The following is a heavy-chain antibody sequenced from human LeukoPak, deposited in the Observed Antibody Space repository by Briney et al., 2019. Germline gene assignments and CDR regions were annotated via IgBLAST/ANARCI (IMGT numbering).Heavy chain of an antibody. D-gene: IGHD6-19*01. CDR2: ISSGGGNT. Sequence: PGGSLRLSCAASGITFSSYAMSWVRRAPGKGLEWVSVISSGGGNTHYADSVKGRFAISRDNSRNTVHLQMNSLRVEDTAVYYCALQRGSSGWSGRWFDPWGQGTLVTVSS. CDR3: ALQRGSSGWSGRWFDP. CDR1: GITFSSYA. J-gene: IGHJ5*02. V-gene: IGHV3-23*01.